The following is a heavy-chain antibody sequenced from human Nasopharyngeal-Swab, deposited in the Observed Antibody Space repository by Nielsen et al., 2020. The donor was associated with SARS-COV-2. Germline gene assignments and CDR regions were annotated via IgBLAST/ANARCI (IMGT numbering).Heavy chain of an antibody. CDR3: ARGGVTYYYDSDPSADMDV. J-gene: IGHJ6*03. V-gene: IGHV3-30-3*01. Sequence: GCEARGEGLVWVAVISYDGSNKYYADSVKGRFTISRDNSKNTLYLQMNSLRAEDTAVYYCARGGVTYYYDSDPSADMDVWGKGTTVTVSS. CDR2: ISYDGSNK. D-gene: IGHD3-22*01.